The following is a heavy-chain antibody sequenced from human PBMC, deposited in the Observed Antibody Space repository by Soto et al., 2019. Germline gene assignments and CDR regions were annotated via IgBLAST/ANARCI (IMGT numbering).Heavy chain of an antibody. CDR1: GFTFSHYN. CDR2: ISTSSSTI. V-gene: IGHV3-48*02. CDR3: ASHYDMWSGYLSPVDY. D-gene: IGHD3-3*01. J-gene: IGHJ4*02. Sequence: GGSLRLSCAASGFTFSHYNMNWVRQAPGKGLEWISYISTSSSTIFYADSVKGRFTISRDNAKSSLYLQMNSLRDEDTAVYYCASHYDMWSGYLSPVDYWGQGTLVTVSS.